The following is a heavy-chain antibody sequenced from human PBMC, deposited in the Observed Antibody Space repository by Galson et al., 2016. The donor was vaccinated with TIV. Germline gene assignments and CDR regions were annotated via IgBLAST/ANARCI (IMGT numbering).Heavy chain of an antibody. Sequence: SLRLSCAASGFTFSSYWMSWVRQAPGKGLELVANIKQDGSEKYYLDSVKGRFTLSRDNAKNSLYLQMNSLRAEDTAVYYCARERGFLPAGSSYWGQGTLVTVSS. CDR1: GFTFSSYW. J-gene: IGHJ4*02. D-gene: IGHD2-2*01. CDR2: IKQDGSEK. CDR3: ARERGFLPAGSSY. V-gene: IGHV3-7*04.